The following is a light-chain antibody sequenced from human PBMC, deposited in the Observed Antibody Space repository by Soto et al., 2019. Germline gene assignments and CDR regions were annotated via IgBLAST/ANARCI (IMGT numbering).Light chain of an antibody. CDR2: GAS. J-gene: IGKJ1*01. V-gene: IGKV3-20*01. Sequence: EIVLTQSPGTLSLSPGEGATLSCRASQSVSTTYFAWYQQKPGQAPRLVMYGASSRATGIPDRFSGSGSGTDLSITISRRQPEDFAVYYCQQYAASPWTFGQGTRVEF. CDR3: QQYAASPWT. CDR1: QSVSTTY.